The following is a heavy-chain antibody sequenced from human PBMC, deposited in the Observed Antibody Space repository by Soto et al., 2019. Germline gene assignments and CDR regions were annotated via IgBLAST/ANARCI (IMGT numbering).Heavy chain of an antibody. CDR3: ARISMTTGTPAYFDY. J-gene: IGHJ4*02. Sequence: QLQLQESGSGLVKPSQTLSLTCAVSGGSISSGGYSWSWIRQPPGKGLEWIGYIYHSGSTYYNPSLKSRVTISVDRSKNQFSLKLSSVTAADTAVYYCARISMTTGTPAYFDYWGQGTLVTVSS. V-gene: IGHV4-30-2*01. D-gene: IGHD4-17*01. CDR2: IYHSGST. CDR1: GGSISSGGYS.